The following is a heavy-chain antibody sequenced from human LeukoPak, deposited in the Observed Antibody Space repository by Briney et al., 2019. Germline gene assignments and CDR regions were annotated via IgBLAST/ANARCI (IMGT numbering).Heavy chain of an antibody. Sequence: SETLSLTCTVSGDSMSSYYWSWIRQPPGKALEWIGYVDYSGTTDHNPSLKSRLSMAIDTSRSDLSLKLSSVTAADTAVYYCARHASGWVGEFAYWGQGILVTVSS. CDR3: ARHASGWVGEFAY. CDR2: VDYSGTT. V-gene: IGHV4-59*08. J-gene: IGHJ4*02. D-gene: IGHD6-19*01. CDR1: GDSMSSYY.